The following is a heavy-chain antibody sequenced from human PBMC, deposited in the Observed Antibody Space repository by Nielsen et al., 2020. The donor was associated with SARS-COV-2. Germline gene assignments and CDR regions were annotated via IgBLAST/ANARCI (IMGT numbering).Heavy chain of an antibody. Sequence: GESLKISCAASGFTFSSYGMHWVRQAPGKGLGWVAVIWYDGSNKYYADSVKGRFTISRDNSKNTLYLQMNSLRAEDTAVYYCARSALPPYYGMDVWGQGTTVTVSS. J-gene: IGHJ6*02. CDR3: ARSALPPYYGMDV. D-gene: IGHD6-6*01. V-gene: IGHV3-33*01. CDR2: IWYDGSNK. CDR1: GFTFSSYG.